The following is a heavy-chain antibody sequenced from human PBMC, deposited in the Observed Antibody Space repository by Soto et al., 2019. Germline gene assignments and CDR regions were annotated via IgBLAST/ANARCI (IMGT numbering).Heavy chain of an antibody. V-gene: IGHV1-3*01. Sequence: ASVKVSCKASGYTFTSYAMHWVRQAPGQRLEWMGWIDAGNGNTKYSQKFQGRVTITRDTSASTAYMELSSLRSEDTAVYYCASGGVTTLTPVPDYYYGMDVWGQGTTVTVSS. CDR1: GYTFTSYA. D-gene: IGHD4-4*01. CDR3: ASGGVTTLTPVPDYYYGMDV. J-gene: IGHJ6*02. CDR2: IDAGNGNT.